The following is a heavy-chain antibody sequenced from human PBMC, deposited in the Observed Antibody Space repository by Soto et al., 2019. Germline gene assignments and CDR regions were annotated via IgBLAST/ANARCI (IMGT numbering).Heavy chain of an antibody. J-gene: IGHJ6*02. CDR1: GFTFNNYW. CDR3: ARDRRVYSYGLRGRALDYYYGMDV. D-gene: IGHD5-18*01. Sequence: GGSLRLSCLASGFTFNNYWMTWVRQAPGKGLEWVAQIKGDGADKYYADSVKGRFTISRDNSKNTLYLQMNSLRAEDTAVYYCARDRRVYSYGLRGRALDYYYGMDVWGQGTTVTVSS. CDR2: IKGDGADK. V-gene: IGHV3-7*05.